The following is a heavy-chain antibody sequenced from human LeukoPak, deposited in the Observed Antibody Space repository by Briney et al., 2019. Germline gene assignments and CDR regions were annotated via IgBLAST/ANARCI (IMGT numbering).Heavy chain of an antibody. Sequence: ASVKVSCKTSGYSFTDYYMHWVRQAPGQGLEWMGWINPNSGGTNSAQRIQGRVTMTRDTSITTVYMEVNWLTSDDTAIYYCARADRLHGGPYLIGPWGQGTLVTVSS. V-gene: IGHV1-2*02. J-gene: IGHJ5*02. D-gene: IGHD3-16*01. CDR1: GYSFTDYY. CDR2: INPNSGGT. CDR3: ARADRLHGGPYLIGP.